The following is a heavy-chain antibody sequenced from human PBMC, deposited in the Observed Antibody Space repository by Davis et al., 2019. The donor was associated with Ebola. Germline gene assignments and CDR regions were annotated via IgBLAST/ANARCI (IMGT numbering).Heavy chain of an antibody. CDR1: GGTFSSYA. Sequence: SVKVSCKASGGTFSSYAISWVRQAPGQGLEWMGGIIPIFGTANYAQKFQGRVTITADESTSTAYMELSSLRSEDTAVYYCARGPVPAAIRRDGGENIAPFDYWGQGTLVTVSS. V-gene: IGHV1-69*13. CDR3: ARGPVPAAIRRDGGENIAPFDY. D-gene: IGHD2-2*02. CDR2: IIPIFGTA. J-gene: IGHJ4*02.